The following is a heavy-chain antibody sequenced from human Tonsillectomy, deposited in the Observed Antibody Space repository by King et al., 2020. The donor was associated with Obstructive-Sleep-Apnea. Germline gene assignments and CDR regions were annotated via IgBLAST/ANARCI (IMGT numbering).Heavy chain of an antibody. V-gene: IGHV1-2*02. CDR3: ARGGDRNYFDF. D-gene: IGHD3-16*01. Sequence: QLVQSGAEVQKPGASVLVSCEASGYTFTDYYMHWVRQAPGQGLEWMGWINPNSGGTNYPQKFQGRVSLTRDTSNSTSYMELSRLRSDDTAVYYCARGGDRNYFDFWGQGTLVTVSS. CDR1: GYTFTDYY. CDR2: INPNSGGT. J-gene: IGHJ4*02.